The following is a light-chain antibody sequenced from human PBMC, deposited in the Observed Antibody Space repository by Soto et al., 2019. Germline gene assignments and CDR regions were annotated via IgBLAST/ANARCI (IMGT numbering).Light chain of an antibody. CDR2: DVS. V-gene: IGLV2-14*01. CDR3: SSYTSSSTLPYV. J-gene: IGLJ1*01. Sequence: QPVLTQPASVSRSPGRSITITYTGTSSDVGGYNYVSWYQQHPGKAPKLMIYDVSNRPSGVSNRFSGSKSGNTASLTISGLQAEDEADYYCSSYTSSSTLPYVFGTGTKVTVL. CDR1: SSDVGGYNY.